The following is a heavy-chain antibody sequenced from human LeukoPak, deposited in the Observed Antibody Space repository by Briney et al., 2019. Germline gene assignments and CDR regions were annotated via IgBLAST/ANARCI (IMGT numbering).Heavy chain of an antibody. CDR3: ATSTGGYSSSPFDF. CDR2: IIGSGVKT. D-gene: IGHD6-6*01. V-gene: IGHV3-23*01. Sequence: AGGSLRLSCAASGFTFSSYWMTWVRQAPGKGLEWASFIIGSGVKTYYADSVQGRFTISRDNSNNTVFLQMNSLRPEDTAIYYCATSTGGYSSSPFDFWGQGTRVTVSS. J-gene: IGHJ4*02. CDR1: GFTFSSYW.